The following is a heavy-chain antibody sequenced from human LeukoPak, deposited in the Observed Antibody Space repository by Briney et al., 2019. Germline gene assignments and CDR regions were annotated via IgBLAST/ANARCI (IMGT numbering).Heavy chain of an antibody. CDR3: ARRQSLGSQVLDY. Sequence: PSETLSLTCAVYGGTFSDYYWSWIRQPPGKGLEWIGEINHSGSTNYNSSLKSRVTISVDTSKNQFSLKLTSVTAADTAVFYCARRQSLGSQVLDYWSQGTLVIVSS. J-gene: IGHJ4*02. CDR1: GGTFSDYY. CDR2: INHSGST. V-gene: IGHV4-34*01. D-gene: IGHD1-26*01.